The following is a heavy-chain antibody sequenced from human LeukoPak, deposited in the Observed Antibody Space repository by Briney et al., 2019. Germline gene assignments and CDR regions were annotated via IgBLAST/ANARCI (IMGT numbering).Heavy chain of an antibody. CDR3: VRDDGIGLDAFDV. V-gene: IGHV6-1*01. J-gene: IGHJ3*01. CDR1: GDSVSSNSAA. Sequence: SQTLSLTCAVSGDSVSSNSAAWNWIRQSPSRGLEWLGRTYYRSKWYNDYAVSVKSRITVNPDTSKNQFSLQLNSVTPEDTAVYYCVRDDGIGLDAFDVWSPGTMVTVSS. D-gene: IGHD1-14*01. CDR2: TYYRSKWYN.